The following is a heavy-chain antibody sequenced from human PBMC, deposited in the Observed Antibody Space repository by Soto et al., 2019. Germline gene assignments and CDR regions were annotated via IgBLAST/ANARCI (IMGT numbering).Heavy chain of an antibody. J-gene: IGHJ4*02. Sequence: QVQLVQSGAEVKRPGSSVKVSCKASGGTFSNSPIAWVRLAPGQGLEWMGGVIPIFSIVKYARKFQGRVTFTADDSTRTAYMERSSLTSEDTAVYYCARGRTFFGVVNGDYWGQGSLVTVSS. CDR2: VIPIFSIV. D-gene: IGHD3-3*01. CDR3: ARGRTFFGVVNGDY. V-gene: IGHV1-69*01. CDR1: GGTFSNSP.